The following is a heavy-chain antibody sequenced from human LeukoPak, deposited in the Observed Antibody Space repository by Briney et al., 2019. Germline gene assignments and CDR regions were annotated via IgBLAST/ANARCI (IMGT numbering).Heavy chain of an antibody. CDR1: GYIFTDYY. CDR3: ARDPVDSYGPPSGMDV. Sequence: ASVKVSCKASGYIFTDYYMHWVRQAPGQELGWMGRINPNSGGTNYAQKFQGRVTMTRDTSISTAYTELSSLRSEDTAVYYCARDPVDSYGPPSGMDVWGQGTTVTVSS. J-gene: IGHJ6*02. V-gene: IGHV1/OR15-1*02. CDR2: INPNSGGT. D-gene: IGHD5-18*01.